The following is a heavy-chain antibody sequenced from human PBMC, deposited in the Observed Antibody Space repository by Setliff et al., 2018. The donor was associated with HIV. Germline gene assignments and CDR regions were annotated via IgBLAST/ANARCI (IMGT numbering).Heavy chain of an antibody. V-gene: IGHV3-43D*04. D-gene: IGHD6-13*01. CDR1: GFTFDDYA. J-gene: IGHJ6*02. CDR2: ISWDGGST. Sequence: PGGSLRLSCAASGFTFDDYAMHWVRQAPGKGLEWVSLISWDGGSTYYADSVKGRFTISRDNSKNSLYLQMNSLRAEDTALYYCAKDNTAYSSSWGYKLGWYYYYGMDVWGQGTTVTVSS. CDR3: AKDNTAYSSSWGYKLGWYYYYGMDV.